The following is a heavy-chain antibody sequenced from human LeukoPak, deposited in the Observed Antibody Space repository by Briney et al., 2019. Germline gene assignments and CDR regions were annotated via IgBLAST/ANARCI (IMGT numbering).Heavy chain of an antibody. Sequence: SETLSLTCTVPGGSISSHYWSWIRQPPGRGLEWIGYMYDSVRTKDNPSLKSRVTLSADTSKNQFSLRLSSVTAADTAVYYCAAIKRGNIYGYFDFWGQGILVTVSS. V-gene: IGHV4-59*11. J-gene: IGHJ4*02. CDR3: AAIKRGNIYGYFDF. D-gene: IGHD5-18*01. CDR1: GGSISSHY. CDR2: MYDSVRT.